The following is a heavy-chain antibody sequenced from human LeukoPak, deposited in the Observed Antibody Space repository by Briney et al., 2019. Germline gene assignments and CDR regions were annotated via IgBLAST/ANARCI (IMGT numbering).Heavy chain of an antibody. CDR2: ISGSGGST. V-gene: IGHV3-23*01. CDR1: GFTFSSYA. Sequence: PGGSLRLFCAASGFTFSSYAMRWVRQAPGKGLEWVSAISGSGGSTYYADSVKGRFTISRDNSKNTLYLQMNSLRAEDTAVYYCATGQRGSDYYYYGMDVWGQGTTVTVSS. D-gene: IGHD1-14*01. CDR3: ATGQRGSDYYYYGMDV. J-gene: IGHJ6*02.